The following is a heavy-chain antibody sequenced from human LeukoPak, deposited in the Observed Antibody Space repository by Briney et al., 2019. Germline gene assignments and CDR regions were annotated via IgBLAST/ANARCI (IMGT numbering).Heavy chain of an antibody. Sequence: GGSLGLSCAASRFTFSSYEMNWVRQAPGKGLEWVSYISGSGIKHYADSVKGRFTISRDNAKNSLYLQMNSLRVEDTAVYYCAREDTGVAFDIWGLGTTVTV. D-gene: IGHD2-8*01. CDR2: ISGSGIK. V-gene: IGHV3-48*03. CDR1: RFTFSSYE. CDR3: AREDTGVAFDI. J-gene: IGHJ3*02.